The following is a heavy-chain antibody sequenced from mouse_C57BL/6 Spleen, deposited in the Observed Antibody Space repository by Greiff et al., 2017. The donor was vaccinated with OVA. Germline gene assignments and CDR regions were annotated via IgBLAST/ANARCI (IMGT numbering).Heavy chain of an antibody. CDR1: GFTFSSYG. J-gene: IGHJ2*01. CDR3: ARQTAQATSHYFDY. Sequence: EVMLVESGGDLVKPGGSLKLSCAASGFTFSSYGMSWVRQTPDKRLEWVATISSGGSYTYYPDSVKGRFTISRDNAKNTLYLQMSSLKSEDTAMYYCARQTAQATSHYFDYWGQGTTLTVSS. CDR2: ISSGGSYT. D-gene: IGHD3-2*02. V-gene: IGHV5-6*01.